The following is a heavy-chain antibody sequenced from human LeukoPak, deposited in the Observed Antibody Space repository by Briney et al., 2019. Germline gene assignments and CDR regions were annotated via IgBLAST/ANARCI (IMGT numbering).Heavy chain of an antibody. CDR3: ARDAGGHSSSPLKDY. D-gene: IGHD6-6*01. J-gene: IGHJ4*02. V-gene: IGHV3-30-3*01. Sequence: GGSLRLSCAASGFTFSSYAMHWVRQAPGKGLDWVAVISYDGSNKYYADSVKGRFTISRDNSKYTLYLQMNSLRAEDTAVYYCARDAGGHSSSPLKDYWGQGTLVTVSS. CDR2: ISYDGSNK. CDR1: GFTFSSYA.